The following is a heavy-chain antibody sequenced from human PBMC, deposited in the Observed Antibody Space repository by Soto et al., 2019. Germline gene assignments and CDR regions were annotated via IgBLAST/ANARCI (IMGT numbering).Heavy chain of an antibody. V-gene: IGHV5-51*01. CDR3: ARRGAYHYDSSGYSAGV. CDR2: IYPGDSDT. J-gene: IGHJ4*02. CDR1: GVSFSSYV. D-gene: IGHD3-22*01. Sequence: WLTMSMQCSGVSFSSYVDVWVRQMTGKGLEWMGIIYPGDSDTRYSPSFQGQVTISVDKSVSTACLQWSSLKASDTAMYYCARRGAYHYDSSGYSAGVWGQGTLVTVSS.